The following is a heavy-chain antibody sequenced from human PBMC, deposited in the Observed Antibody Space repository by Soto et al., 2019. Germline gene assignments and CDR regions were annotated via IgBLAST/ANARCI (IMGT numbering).Heavy chain of an antibody. CDR2: INYDGSST. V-gene: IGHV3-74*01. CDR3: TRGPRPTSVGTGAY. CDR1: GFTFSTYW. Sequence: LRLSCAASGFTFSTYWMHWIRQAPGKGLVWVSRINYDGSSTDYADSVKGRFTISRDNAKNTLYLQMNTLTAEDTAVYYCTRGPRPTSVGTGAYWGQGTLVTVSS. J-gene: IGHJ4*02. D-gene: IGHD3-10*01.